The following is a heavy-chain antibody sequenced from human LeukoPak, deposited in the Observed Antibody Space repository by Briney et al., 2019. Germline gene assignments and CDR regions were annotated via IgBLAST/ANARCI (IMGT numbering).Heavy chain of an antibody. CDR3: SRAPDTARFDP. CDR1: GFTFSSSW. J-gene: IGHJ5*02. V-gene: IGHV3-7*01. Sequence: GGSLRLSCAAPGFTFSSSWLSWVRQAPGKGLGWVANIKQGGSVKYYVDSVKGRFTISRDNAKNSVYLHMKSLRVQDTAVYYFSRAPDTARFDPWGQGTLVTVSS. CDR2: IKQGGSVK. D-gene: IGHD5-18*01.